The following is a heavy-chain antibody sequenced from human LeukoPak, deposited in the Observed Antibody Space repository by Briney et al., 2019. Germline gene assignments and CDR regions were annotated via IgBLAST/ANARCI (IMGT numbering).Heavy chain of an antibody. D-gene: IGHD3-22*01. CDR3: ARMMVVEEITYYYGLDV. J-gene: IGHJ6*02. CDR1: GFTFRSYS. V-gene: IGHV3-21*01. CDR2: ISSRGSYI. Sequence: GGSLRLSCAASGFTFRSYSMHWVRQAPGKALEWVSSISSRGSYIYHADSVKGRFTISRDSAENSLYLQMNSLRAEDTAVYYCARMMVVEEITYYYGLDVWGQGTTVTVSS.